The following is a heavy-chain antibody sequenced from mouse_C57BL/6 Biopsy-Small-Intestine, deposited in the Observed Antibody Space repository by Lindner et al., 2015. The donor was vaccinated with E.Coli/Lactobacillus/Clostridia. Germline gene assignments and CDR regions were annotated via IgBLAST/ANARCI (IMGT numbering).Heavy chain of an antibody. D-gene: IGHD3-2*02. J-gene: IGHJ2*01. CDR1: GYTFTSYT. Sequence: VQLQESGAELARPGASVKMSCKSSGYTFTSYTMHWVKQRPGQGLEWIGYINPSSGYTKYNQKFKDKATLTADKSSSTAYMQLSSLTSEDSAVYYCASGGQFRLGDFDYWGQGTTLTVSS. CDR3: ASGGQFRLGDFDY. CDR2: INPSSGYT. V-gene: IGHV1-4*01.